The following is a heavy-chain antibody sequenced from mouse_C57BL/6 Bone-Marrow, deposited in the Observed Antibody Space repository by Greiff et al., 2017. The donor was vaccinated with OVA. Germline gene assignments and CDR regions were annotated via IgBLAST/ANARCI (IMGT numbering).Heavy chain of an antibody. CDR1: GYTFTSYW. CDR2: IYPGSGST. V-gene: IGHV1-55*01. Sequence: VQLQQSGAELVKPGASVKMSCKASGYTFTSYWITWVKQRPGQGLEWIGDIYPGSGSTNYNEKFKSKATLTVDTSSSTAYMQLSSLTSEDSAVYYCARWRLPLYAMDYWGQGTSVTVSS. CDR3: ARWRLPLYAMDY. D-gene: IGHD2-2*01. J-gene: IGHJ4*01.